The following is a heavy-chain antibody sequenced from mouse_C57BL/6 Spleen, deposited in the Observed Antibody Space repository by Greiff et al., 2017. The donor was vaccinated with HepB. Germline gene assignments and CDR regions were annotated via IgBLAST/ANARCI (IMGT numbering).Heavy chain of an antibody. CDR2: ISGGGGNT. V-gene: IGHV5-9*01. CDR1: GFTFSSYT. CDR3: ARKEETWFAY. Sequence: EVQLVESGGGLVKPGGSLKLSCAASGFTFSSYTMSWVRQTPEKRLEWVATISGGGGNTYYPDSVKGRFTISRDNAKNTLYLQMSSLRSEDTALYYCARKEETWFAYWGQGTLVTVSA. J-gene: IGHJ3*01.